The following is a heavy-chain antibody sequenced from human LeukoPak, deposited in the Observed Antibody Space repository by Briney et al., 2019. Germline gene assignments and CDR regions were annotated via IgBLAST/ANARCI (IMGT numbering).Heavy chain of an antibody. CDR3: AKAGSSGWYSYDY. V-gene: IGHV3-23*01. J-gene: IGHJ4*02. CDR1: GFTFSSYA. D-gene: IGHD6-19*01. Sequence: GGSLRLSCAASGFTFSSYAMSWVRQAPGKGLEWVSAISGSGGSTYYAGSVKGRFTISRDNSKNTLYLQMNSLRAEDTAVYYCAKAGSSGWYSYDYWGQGTLVTVSS. CDR2: ISGSGGST.